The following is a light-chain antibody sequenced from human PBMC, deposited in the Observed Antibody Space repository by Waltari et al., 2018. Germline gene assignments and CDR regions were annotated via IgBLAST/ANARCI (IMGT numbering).Light chain of an antibody. Sequence: QSALTQPASVSGSPGQSITISCTGTSSDVGAYNYVSWYQQHPGKAPKLMIFDVSNRPSGCSNRFSGSKSGNTASLTISGLQAEDEAGYYCSSYISSSTLELFGGGTSLTVL. J-gene: IGLJ2*01. CDR1: SSDVGAYNY. V-gene: IGLV2-14*03. CDR3: SSYISSSTLEL. CDR2: DVS.